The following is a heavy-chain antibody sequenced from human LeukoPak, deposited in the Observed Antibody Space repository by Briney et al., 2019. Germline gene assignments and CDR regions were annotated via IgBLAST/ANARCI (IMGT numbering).Heavy chain of an antibody. CDR1: GFTFSSYS. V-gene: IGHV3-21*01. Sequence: GSLRLSCAASGFTFSSYSMNWVRQAPGKGLEWVSSISSTSTYIYYADSLKGRFTISRDNTKNSLYLRMNSLRAEDTAVYYCARDRAAAARQPVDYWGQGTLVTVSS. D-gene: IGHD6-13*01. CDR3: ARDRAAAARQPVDY. J-gene: IGHJ4*02. CDR2: ISSTSTYI.